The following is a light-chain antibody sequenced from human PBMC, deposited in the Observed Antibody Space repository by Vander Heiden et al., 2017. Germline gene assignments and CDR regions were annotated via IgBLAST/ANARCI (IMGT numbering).Light chain of an antibody. J-gene: IGLJ3*02. CDR1: SSNIGSNT. CDR3: AAWDDSLNGPV. V-gene: IGLV1-44*01. CDR2: SYN. Sequence: QSVLTQPPSASGTPGQRVTISCSGSSSNIGSNTVNWYQQLPGTAPKLLIYSYNQRPSGVPDRSSGSKSGTSASLAISGLQSEDEAGYYCAAWDDSLNGPVFGGGTKLTVL.